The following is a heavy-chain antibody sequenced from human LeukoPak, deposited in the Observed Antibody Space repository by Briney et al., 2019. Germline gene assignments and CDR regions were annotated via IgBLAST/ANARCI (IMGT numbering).Heavy chain of an antibody. D-gene: IGHD6-19*01. CDR3: AKDRVAGEYFFDY. CDR1: GFTFSSSA. CDR2: ISGGATSA. Sequence: GGSLRLSCAASGFTFSSSAMNWVRQAPGKGLEWVSTISGGATSANYADSVKGRFTISRDNSKNTLYLQMNSLRAEDTAVYYCAKDRVAGEYFFDYWGQGTLVTVSS. J-gene: IGHJ4*02. V-gene: IGHV3-23*01.